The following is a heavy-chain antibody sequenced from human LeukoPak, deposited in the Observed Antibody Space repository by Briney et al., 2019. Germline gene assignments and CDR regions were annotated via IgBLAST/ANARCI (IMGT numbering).Heavy chain of an antibody. V-gene: IGHV4-34*01. CDR3: ARGRTLAARPDMYYFDY. Sequence: SETLSLTCAVYGGSFSGYYWSWIRQPPGKGLEWIGEINHSGSTNYNPSLKGRVTISVDTSKNQFSLKLSSVTAADTAVYYCARGRTLAARPDMYYFDYWGQGTLVTVSS. D-gene: IGHD6-6*01. J-gene: IGHJ4*02. CDR1: GGSFSGYY. CDR2: INHSGST.